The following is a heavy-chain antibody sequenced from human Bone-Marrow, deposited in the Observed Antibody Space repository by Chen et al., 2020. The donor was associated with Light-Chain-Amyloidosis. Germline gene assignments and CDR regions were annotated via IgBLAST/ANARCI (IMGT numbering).Heavy chain of an antibody. CDR1: GFDFSDFW. D-gene: IGHD6-13*01. Sequence: EVQLVESGGGLLQPGGSVRLSCAVSGFDFSDFWMHWVRQVPGKGPVWVSRTYGRGTIIPYAESVKGRFTIARDNARSTLFLQMDRLRAEDTAIYYCARQDYASSWYPSFDAWGHGTMVTVSS. CDR3: ARQDYASSWYPSFDA. V-gene: IGHV3-74*03. J-gene: IGHJ3*01. CDR2: TYGRGTII.